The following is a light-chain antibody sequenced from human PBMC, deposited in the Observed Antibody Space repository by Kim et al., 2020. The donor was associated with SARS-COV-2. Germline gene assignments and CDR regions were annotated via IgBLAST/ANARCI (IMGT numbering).Light chain of an antibody. J-gene: IGKJ1*01. CDR1: RGVTAN. V-gene: IGKV3-15*01. CDR2: GAS. Sequence: PGERATLSCRASRGVTANLPWYHKKPGQPPSPLTYGASPRATGIQPRSSGIGSGTELTLTTRTLQFEDFAVYYCKQYNNGPRPFGQGTKVDTK. CDR3: KQYNNGPRP.